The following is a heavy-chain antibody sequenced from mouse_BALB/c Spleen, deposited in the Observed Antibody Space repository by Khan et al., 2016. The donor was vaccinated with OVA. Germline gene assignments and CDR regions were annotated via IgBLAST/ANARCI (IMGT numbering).Heavy chain of an antibody. V-gene: IGHV3-2*02. CDR2: ISYSGST. D-gene: IGHD3-3*01. J-gene: IGHJ3*01. Sequence: EVQLQESGPGLVKPSQSLSLTCTVTGYSITSDYAWNWIRQFPGNKLEWMGYISYSGSTSYTPSLKSRISITRETSKNQFFLQLNSATTEDTATYYCTRGRTYWGQGTLVTVSA. CDR1: GYSITSDYA. CDR3: TRGRTY.